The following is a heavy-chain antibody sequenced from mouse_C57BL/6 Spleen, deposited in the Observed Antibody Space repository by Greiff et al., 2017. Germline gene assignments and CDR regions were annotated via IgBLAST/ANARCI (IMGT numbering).Heavy chain of an antibody. CDR3: ARDQLLRSYFDY. Sequence: EVKLVESGGGLVKPGGSLKLSCAASGFTFSSYAMSWVRQTPEKRLEWVATISDGGSYTYYPDNVKGRFTISRDNAKNNLYLQMSHLKSEDTAMYYCARDQLLRSYFDYWGQGTTLTVSS. J-gene: IGHJ2*01. D-gene: IGHD1-1*01. CDR2: ISDGGSYT. CDR1: GFTFSSYA. V-gene: IGHV5-4*01.